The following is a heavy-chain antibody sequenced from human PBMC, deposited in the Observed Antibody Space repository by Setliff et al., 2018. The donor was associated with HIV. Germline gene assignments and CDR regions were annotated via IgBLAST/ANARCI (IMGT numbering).Heavy chain of an antibody. CDR3: ARSESSGYSLPYTRFDA. CDR1: GFTFSIYT. J-gene: IGHJ5*02. D-gene: IGHD3-22*01. V-gene: IGHV3-21*01. Sequence: SLRLSCAASGFTFSIYTINWVRQAPGKGLEWVSSISSSGNYINYADSVKGRFTISIDNAKNSLDLQMNSLRAEYTAVYFCARSESSGYSLPYTRFDAWGQGALVTVSS. CDR2: ISSSGNYI.